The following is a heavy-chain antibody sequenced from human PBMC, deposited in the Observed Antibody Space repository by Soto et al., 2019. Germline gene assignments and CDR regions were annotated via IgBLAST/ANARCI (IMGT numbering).Heavy chain of an antibody. D-gene: IGHD6-19*01. J-gene: IGHJ2*01. V-gene: IGHV4-34*01. CDR1: GGSFSGYS. CDR2: INHSGST. CDR3: ARGLGIAVAGTRAPSYFDL. Sequence: QVQLQQRGAGLLKPSETLSLTCAVYGGSFSGYSWSWIRQPPGKGLEWIGEINHSGSTNYNPSLNGRVTISVDTSKTQFSLTLSSVSAADTAVYSWARGLGIAVAGTRAPSYFDLWGRGTLVTVSS.